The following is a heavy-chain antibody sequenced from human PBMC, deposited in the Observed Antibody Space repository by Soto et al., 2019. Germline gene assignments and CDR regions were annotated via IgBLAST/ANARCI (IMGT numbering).Heavy chain of an antibody. CDR3: AKAFWSGYYTSYYYYGMDV. D-gene: IGHD3-3*01. CDR2: ISWNSGSI. CDR1: GFTFDDYA. Sequence: GGCLRLSCAASGFTFDDYAMHWVRQAPGKGLEWVSGISWNSGSIGYADSVKGRFTISRDNAKNTLYLQMNSLRAEDTAVYYCAKAFWSGYYTSYYYYGMDVWGQGTTVTVSS. J-gene: IGHJ6*02. V-gene: IGHV3-9*01.